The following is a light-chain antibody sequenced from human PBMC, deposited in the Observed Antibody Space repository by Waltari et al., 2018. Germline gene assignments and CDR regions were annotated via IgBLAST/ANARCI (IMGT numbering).Light chain of an antibody. CDR3: ASYTSSSTWV. CDR1: TSDFSAYNY. CDR2: DVT. Sequence: QSALTQPASVSGSPGQSITISCSGSTSDFSAYNYVSWYQHHPGKAPRLMISDVTKRPSGVSNRFSGSKSGNTASLSISGLQAEDEADYFCASYTSSSTWVFGGGTKLTVL. V-gene: IGLV2-14*03. J-gene: IGLJ3*02.